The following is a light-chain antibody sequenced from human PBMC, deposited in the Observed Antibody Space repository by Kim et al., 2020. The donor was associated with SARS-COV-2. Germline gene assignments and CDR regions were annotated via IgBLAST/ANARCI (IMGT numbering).Light chain of an antibody. CDR3: QKYNSAPWT. Sequence: ATVGDRVTITCRASQDIANSLAWYQQKPGKVPQVQIYAASTLQSGVPSRFSGSGSGTEFTLTIGSLQSEDVATYFCQKYNSAPWTFGPGTKVDIK. V-gene: IGKV1-27*01. CDR2: AAS. J-gene: IGKJ1*01. CDR1: QDIANS.